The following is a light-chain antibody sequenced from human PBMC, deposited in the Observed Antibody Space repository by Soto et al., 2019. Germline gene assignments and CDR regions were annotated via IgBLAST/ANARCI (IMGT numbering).Light chain of an antibody. J-gene: IGKJ5*01. CDR3: QQRNNWPPIT. CDR1: QSVDSY. Sequence: EIVLTQSPATLSLSPGERATLSCRASQSVDSYLAWYQQKPGQAPRLLIYDASNRATGIPARFSGSGSGTDFTLTISSLEPEDFAGYYCQQRNNWPPITFGQGTRLEIK. V-gene: IGKV3-11*01. CDR2: DAS.